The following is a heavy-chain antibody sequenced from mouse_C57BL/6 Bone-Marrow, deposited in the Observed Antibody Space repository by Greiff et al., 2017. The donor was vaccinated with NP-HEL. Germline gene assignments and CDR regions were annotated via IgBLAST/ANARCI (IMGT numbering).Heavy chain of an antibody. V-gene: IGHV1-55*01. D-gene: IGHD2-4*01. J-gene: IGHJ2*01. CDR3: ARGDYDGSVPWYCDY. Sequence: QVQLQQPGAELVKPGASVKMSCKASGYTFTSYWITWVKQRPGQGLEWIGDIYPGSGSTNYNEKFKSKATLTVETSSSTAYMQLSSLTSEDSAVYYCARGDYDGSVPWYCDYWGQGTTLTVSS. CDR1: GYTFTSYW. CDR2: IYPGSGST.